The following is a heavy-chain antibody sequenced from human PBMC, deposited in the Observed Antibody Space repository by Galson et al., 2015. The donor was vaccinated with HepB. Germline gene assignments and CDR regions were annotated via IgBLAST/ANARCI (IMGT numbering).Heavy chain of an antibody. J-gene: IGHJ4*02. CDR2: IYSGGST. V-gene: IGHV3-53*01. Sequence: SLRLSCAASGFTVSSNYMSWVRQAPGKGLEWVSVIYSGGSTYYADSVKGRFTTSRDNSKNTLYLQMNSLRAEDTAVYYCAREVHGDHGGFDYWGQGTLVTVSS. CDR3: AREVHGDHGGFDY. CDR1: GFTVSSNY. D-gene: IGHD4-17*01.